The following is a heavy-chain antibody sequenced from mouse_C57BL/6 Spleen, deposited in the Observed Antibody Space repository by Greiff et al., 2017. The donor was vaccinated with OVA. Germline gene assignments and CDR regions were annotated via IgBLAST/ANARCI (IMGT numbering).Heavy chain of an antibody. D-gene: IGHD4-1*01. V-gene: IGHV5-17*01. CDR1: GFTFSDYG. Sequence: EVKLVESGGNLVKPGGSLKLSCAASGFTFSDYGMHWVRQAPEKGLEWVAYISSGSSTIYYTDTVKGRLTISRDNAKNTLFLQMTSLRSEDTAMYYCVRGTGTTFDYWGQGTTLTVSS. J-gene: IGHJ2*01. CDR3: VRGTGTTFDY. CDR2: ISSGSSTI.